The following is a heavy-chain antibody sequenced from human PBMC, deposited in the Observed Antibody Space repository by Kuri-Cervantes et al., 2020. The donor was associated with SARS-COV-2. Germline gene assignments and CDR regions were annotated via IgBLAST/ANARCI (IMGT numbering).Heavy chain of an antibody. CDR2: INHSGST. J-gene: IGHJ6*03. CDR1: GGSFSGYY. Sequence: GSLRLSCAVYGGSFSGYYWSWIRQPPGKGLEWIGEINHSGSTNYNPSLKSRVTISVDTSKNQFSLKLSSVTAADTAVYYCASGRREIVVVPTDMGMDVWGKGTTVTVSS. CDR3: ASGRREIVVVPTDMGMDV. D-gene: IGHD2-2*01. V-gene: IGHV4-34*01.